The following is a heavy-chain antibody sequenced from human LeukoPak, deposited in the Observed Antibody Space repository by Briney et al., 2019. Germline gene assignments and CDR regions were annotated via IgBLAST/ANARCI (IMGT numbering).Heavy chain of an antibody. CDR2: IGGSGGST. J-gene: IGHJ6*02. D-gene: IGHD2-15*01. CDR3: AKEPPDYCSGGSCYVYYGMDV. V-gene: IGHV3-23*01. Sequence: GGSLRLSCAASGFTFSSYAMSWVRQAPGKGLEWVSAIGGSGGSTYYADSVKGRFTISRDNSKNTLYLQMNSLRAEDTAVYYCAKEPPDYCSGGSCYVYYGMDVWGQGTTVTVSS. CDR1: GFTFSSYA.